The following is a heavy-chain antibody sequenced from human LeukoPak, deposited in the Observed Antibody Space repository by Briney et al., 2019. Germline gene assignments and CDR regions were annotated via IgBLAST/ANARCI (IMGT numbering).Heavy chain of an antibody. CDR3: ASRLPFGSGSNDAFDI. CDR1: GFTFSSYS. J-gene: IGHJ3*02. D-gene: IGHD3-10*01. CDR2: ISSSSSTI. Sequence: SGGSLRLSCAASGFTFSSYSMNWVRQAPGKGLEWVSYISSSSSTIYYADSVKGRFTISRDNAKNSLYLQMNSLRAEDTALYYCASRLPFGSGSNDAFDIWGQGTMVTVSS. V-gene: IGHV3-48*04.